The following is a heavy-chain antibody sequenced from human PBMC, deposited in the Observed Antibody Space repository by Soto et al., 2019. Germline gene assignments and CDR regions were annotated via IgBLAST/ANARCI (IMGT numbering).Heavy chain of an antibody. V-gene: IGHV3-43*01. D-gene: IGHD3-10*01. CDR1: GFTFDDYT. J-gene: IGHJ6*02. Sequence: GGSLRLSCAASGFTFDDYTMHWVRQAPGKGLEWVSLISWDGGSTYYADSVKGRFTISRDNSKNSLYLQMNSLRTEDTALYYCAKGLWFGESYYYGMDVWGQGTTVTVSS. CDR3: AKGLWFGESYYYGMDV. CDR2: ISWDGGST.